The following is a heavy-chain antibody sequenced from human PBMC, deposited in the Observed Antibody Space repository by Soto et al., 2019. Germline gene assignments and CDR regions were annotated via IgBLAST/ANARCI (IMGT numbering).Heavy chain of an antibody. J-gene: IGHJ4*02. D-gene: IGHD5-12*01. CDR1: GFTFINHG. Sequence: QLVESGGGVVQPGRSLRLSCATSGFTFINHGIHWFRQAPGKGLEWVGDISYNGIDTWYADSVKGRFTIYRDNFKNTAYLQMNVLRLEDTAVYYCLSVEGQNGHDTRVDYWWQGTLVSGSP. CDR3: LSVEGQNGHDTRVDY. CDR2: ISYNGIDT. V-gene: IGHV3-30*03.